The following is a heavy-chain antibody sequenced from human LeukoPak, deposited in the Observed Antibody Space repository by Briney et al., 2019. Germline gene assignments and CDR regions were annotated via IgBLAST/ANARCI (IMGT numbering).Heavy chain of an antibody. V-gene: IGHV3-7*05. D-gene: IGHD4-17*01. J-gene: IGHJ6*02. CDR2: IKQDGSDK. Sequence: GGSLRPSRAASGFTLSWSWMSWVRQAPGKGLEWVADIKQDGSDKYYVDSVKGRFTISRDNAKNSLYLQMSSLRAEETAVYYCARDLLSTTGGMDVWGQGTTVTVSS. CDR3: ARDLLSTTGGMDV. CDR1: GFTLSWSW.